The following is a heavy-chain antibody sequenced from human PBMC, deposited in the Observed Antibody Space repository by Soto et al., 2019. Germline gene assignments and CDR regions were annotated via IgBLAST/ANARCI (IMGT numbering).Heavy chain of an antibody. Sequence: NPSETLSLTCAVSGGSISSSDWWSWVRQPPGKGLEWIGEIYHSGSTNYNPSLKSRVTISVDKSKNQFSLKLSSVTAADTAVYYCARGRKEVIAVAGNRAYYYYYGMDVWGQGTTVTVSS. CDR1: GGSISSSDW. V-gene: IGHV4-4*02. D-gene: IGHD6-19*01. J-gene: IGHJ6*02. CDR2: IYHSGST. CDR3: ARGRKEVIAVAGNRAYYYYYGMDV.